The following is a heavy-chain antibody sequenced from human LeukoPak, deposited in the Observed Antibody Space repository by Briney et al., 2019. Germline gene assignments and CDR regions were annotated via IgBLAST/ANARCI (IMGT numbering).Heavy chain of an antibody. CDR3: ARDLGYCSGGSCYGQLFDP. Sequence: GGSLRLSCAASGFTFSSYAMHWVRQAPGKGLEWVAVISYDGSNKYYADSVKGRFTISRDNSKNTLYLQMNSLRAEDTAVYYCARDLGYCSGGSCYGQLFDPWGQGTLVTVSS. CDR1: GFTFSSYA. J-gene: IGHJ5*02. V-gene: IGHV3-30*04. CDR2: ISYDGSNK. D-gene: IGHD2-15*01.